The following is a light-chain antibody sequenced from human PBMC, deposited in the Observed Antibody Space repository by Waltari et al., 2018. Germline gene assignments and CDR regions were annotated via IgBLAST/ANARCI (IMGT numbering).Light chain of an antibody. V-gene: IGKV3-20*01. CDR2: GAS. CDR1: QTVRTTY. CDR3: QQYDISPLT. Sequence: DIVLTQSPGTLPSSPGERATLTCRASQTVRTTYLAWYQQKPGQAPTLLIYGASSRATGIPDRFSGSGSGTDFSLTISSLEPEDFAVYYCQQYDISPLTFGGGTKVEIK. J-gene: IGKJ4*01.